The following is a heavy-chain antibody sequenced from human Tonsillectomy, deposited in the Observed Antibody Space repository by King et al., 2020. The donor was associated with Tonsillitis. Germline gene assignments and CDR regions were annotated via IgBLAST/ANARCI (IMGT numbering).Heavy chain of an antibody. CDR2: MYYTGTI. CDR1: GGSISSSDHY. Sequence: QPQESGPGVVKPSETLSLTCTVSGGSISSSDHYWAWIRQPPGKGLEWIGYMYYTGTIFYNPSLKSRFTISGGTSENRFSLKLSSVTAADTAVYFCARYGSGSFDYWGQGALVTVSS. D-gene: IGHD6-19*01. J-gene: IGHJ4*02. CDR3: ARYGSGSFDY. V-gene: IGHV4-39*01.